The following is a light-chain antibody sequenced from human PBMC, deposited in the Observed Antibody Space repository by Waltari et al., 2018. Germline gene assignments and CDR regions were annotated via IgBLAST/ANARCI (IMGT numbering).Light chain of an antibody. V-gene: IGKV3-20*01. J-gene: IGKJ3*01. CDR2: CAS. CDR1: QSVDSTY. Sequence: EIVLAQSPGTLSLSPGERATLSCRASQSVDSTYLAWYQQKPGQAPRLLISCASRRATGIPDRFSGSGSGADFTLTISRLEPEDFAVYYCQQYGSSPFTFGPGTKVDIK. CDR3: QQYGSSPFT.